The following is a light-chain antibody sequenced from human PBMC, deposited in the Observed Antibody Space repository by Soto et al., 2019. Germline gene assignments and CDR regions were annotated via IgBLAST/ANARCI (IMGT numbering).Light chain of an antibody. V-gene: IGLV1-44*01. CDR2: GNT. CDR3: AAWDDRLYV. Sequence: QSVLTQPPSASGAPGQTVTISCSGSSSNIGSHTVNWYQHLPGTAPKLLIYGNTQRPLGVPVRFSGSKSGTSASLAISGLQSEDEAEYYCAAWDDRLYVFGTGTKVTVL. CDR1: SSNIGSHT. J-gene: IGLJ1*01.